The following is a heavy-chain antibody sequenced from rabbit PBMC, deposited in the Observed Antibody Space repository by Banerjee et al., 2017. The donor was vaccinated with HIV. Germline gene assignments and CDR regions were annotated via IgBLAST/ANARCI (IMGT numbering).Heavy chain of an antibody. Sequence: QEQLEESGGGLVQPEGSLTLTCTASGFYFSSVYWICWVRQAPGKGLEWIGCIYTSSNVITSYATWAKGRFTISKTSSTTVTLQMTSLTAADTATYFCARADVGSGHAFELWGPGTLVTVS. CDR2: IYTSSNVIT. D-gene: IGHD4-2*01. CDR3: ARADVGSGHAFEL. CDR1: GFYFSSVYW. J-gene: IGHJ4*01. V-gene: IGHV1S45*01.